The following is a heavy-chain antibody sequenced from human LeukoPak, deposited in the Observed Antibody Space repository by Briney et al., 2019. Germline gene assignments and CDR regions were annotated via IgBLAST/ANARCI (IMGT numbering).Heavy chain of an antibody. CDR3: AREGSYYYGSGSYPYFDY. V-gene: IGHV4-4*02. J-gene: IGHJ4*02. CDR2: SYHSGST. CDR1: GGSISSSNW. D-gene: IGHD3-10*01. Sequence: SGTLSLTCAVAGGSISSSNWWSWVRPPPGQGLEWIGESYHSGSTNYNPSLKSRVTISVDKSKNQFSLKLSSVTAADTAVYYCAREGSYYYGSGSYPYFDYWGQGTLVTVSS.